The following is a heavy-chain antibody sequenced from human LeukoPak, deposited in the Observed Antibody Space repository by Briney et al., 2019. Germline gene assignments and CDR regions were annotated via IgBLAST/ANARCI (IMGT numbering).Heavy chain of an antibody. CDR3: AKGQYGSVTEVLDY. CDR2: IRSKANSYAT. J-gene: IGHJ4*02. Sequence: PGGSLKLSCAASGFTFSGSAMHWVRQASGKGLEWVGRIRSKANSYATAHAASVKGRFTISRDDSKNTAYLQMNSLKTEDTAVYYCAKGQYGSVTEVLDYWGQGTLVTVSS. D-gene: IGHD3-10*01. V-gene: IGHV3-73*01. CDR1: GFTFSGSA.